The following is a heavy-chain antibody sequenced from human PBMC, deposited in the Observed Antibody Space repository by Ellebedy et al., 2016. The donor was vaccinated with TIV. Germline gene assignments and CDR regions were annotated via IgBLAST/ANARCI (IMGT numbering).Heavy chain of an antibody. Sequence: GESLKISCAASGFTFSSYAMNWVRQAPGKGLEWVAVISYDGSNKYYADSVKGRFTISRDNSKNTLFLQMNSLGAEDTAVYYCASGAGITMFRGVINYWGQGTLVTVSS. CDR3: ASGAGITMFRGVINY. D-gene: IGHD3-10*01. J-gene: IGHJ4*02. V-gene: IGHV3-30-3*01. CDR2: ISYDGSNK. CDR1: GFTFSSYA.